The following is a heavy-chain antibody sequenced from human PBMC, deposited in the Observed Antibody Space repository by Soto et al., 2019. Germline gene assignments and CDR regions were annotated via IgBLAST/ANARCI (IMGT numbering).Heavy chain of an antibody. J-gene: IGHJ4*02. CDR3: ARGTVTIFGVVTPPDY. Sequence: QVQLVQSGAEVQKPGSSVKVSCKASGGTFSSYTFDWVRQALGQGLEWMGRIIPMLGVTHYAQKFQGRVTITADKSASTAYMELSSLTSEDTAVYYCARGTVTIFGVVTPPDYWGQGTLVTVSS. D-gene: IGHD3-3*01. CDR2: IIPMLGVT. CDR1: GGTFSSYT. V-gene: IGHV1-69*02.